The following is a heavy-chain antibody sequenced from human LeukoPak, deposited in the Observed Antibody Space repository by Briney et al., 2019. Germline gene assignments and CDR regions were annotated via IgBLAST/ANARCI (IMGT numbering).Heavy chain of an antibody. CDR1: GYSFTSYW. CDR3: ARLHYGSGSSAYFDY. V-gene: IGHV5-51*01. D-gene: IGHD3-10*01. J-gene: IGHJ4*02. CDR2: IYPGDSDT. Sequence: GESLKISCKGSGYSFTSYWIGWMRQMPGKGLEWMGIIYPGDSDTRYSPSFQGQVTISADKSISTAYLQWSSLKASDTAMYYCARLHYGSGSSAYFDYWGQGTLVTVSS.